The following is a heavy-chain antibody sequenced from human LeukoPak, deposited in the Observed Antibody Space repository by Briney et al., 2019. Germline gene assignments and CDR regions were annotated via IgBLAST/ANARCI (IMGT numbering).Heavy chain of an antibody. V-gene: IGHV5-51*01. CDR3: ARRRGSGYYSFDV. J-gene: IGHJ3*01. Sequence: GESLKISCRGSGYSFDLYYIGWVRQMPGKGLEWMGIIYPGDSDTKYNPSFQGQVTMSADKSMNTAYLHWNNRKASDSATYYCARRRGSGYYSFDVWGQGTIVTVSS. CDR1: GYSFDLYY. D-gene: IGHD3-3*01. CDR2: IYPGDSDT.